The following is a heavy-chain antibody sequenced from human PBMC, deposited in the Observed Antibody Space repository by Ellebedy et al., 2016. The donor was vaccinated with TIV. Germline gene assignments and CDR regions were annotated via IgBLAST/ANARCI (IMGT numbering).Heavy chain of an antibody. V-gene: IGHV3-7*01. D-gene: IGHD2-21*02. CDR3: ARALGGGHCY. CDR2: IKQDGSEE. CDR1: GFTFSAYW. Sequence: GGSLRLXXAASGFTFSAYWMHWVRQAPGKGLEWVANIKQDGSEEYYVDSVKGRFTIYRDNAKNSLYLQMNSLRAEDTAVYYCARALGGGHCYWGQGTLVTVSS. J-gene: IGHJ4*02.